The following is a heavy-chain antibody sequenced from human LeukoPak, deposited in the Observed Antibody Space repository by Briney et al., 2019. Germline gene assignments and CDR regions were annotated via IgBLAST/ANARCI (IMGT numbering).Heavy chain of an antibody. J-gene: IGHJ6*02. CDR1: PLTFSSYS. D-gene: IGHD6-13*01. CDR2: ITTSSRYI. V-gene: IGHV3-21*04. CDR3: ARSPPSSNWNYYGMDV. Sequence: GGSLRLSCTGSPLTFSSYSLNWVRQAPGKGLEWVSSITTSSRYIYYADSVKGRFTISRDNAKNSLYLQMNSLRVEDTAVYYCARSPPSSNWNYYGMDVWGQGTTVTVSS.